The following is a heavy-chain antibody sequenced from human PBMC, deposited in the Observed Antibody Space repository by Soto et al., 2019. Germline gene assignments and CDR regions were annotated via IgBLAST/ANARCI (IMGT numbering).Heavy chain of an antibody. Sequence: PGGSLRLSCAASGFTFSSYEMNWVRQAPGKGLEWVSYISSSGSTIYYADSVKGRFTISRDNARNSLYLQMNSLRAEDTAIYYCGQMVTRYGSGRYFDNRGQGTLV. J-gene: IGHJ4*02. CDR1: GFTFSSYE. CDR3: GQMVTRYGSGRYFDN. D-gene: IGHD3-10*01. CDR2: ISSSGSTI. V-gene: IGHV3-48*03.